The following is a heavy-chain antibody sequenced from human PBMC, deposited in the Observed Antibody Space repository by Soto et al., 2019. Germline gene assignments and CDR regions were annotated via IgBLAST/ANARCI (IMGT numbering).Heavy chain of an antibody. CDR2: IYSGGST. CDR3: ARDRVESGYPEYFQH. CDR1: GFTVSSNY. J-gene: IGHJ1*01. V-gene: IGHV3-53*01. Sequence: EVQLVESGGGLIQPGGSLRLSCVASGFTVSSNYMSWVRQAPGKGLEWVSVIYSGGSTYYADSVKGRFTISRDNSKNTLYLQMNSLRPEDTAVYYCARDRVESGYPEYFQHWGQGTLVTVSS. D-gene: IGHD3-22*01.